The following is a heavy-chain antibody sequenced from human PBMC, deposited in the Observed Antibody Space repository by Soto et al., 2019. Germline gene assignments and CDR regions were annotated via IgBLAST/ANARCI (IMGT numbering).Heavy chain of an antibody. Sequence: GGSLRLSCAASGFTFSSYGMHWVRQAPGKGLEWVAVIWYDGSNKYYADSVKGRFTISRDNSKNTLYLQMNSLRAEDTAVYYCARAPDDFWSGYYEHFDYWGQGTLVTVSS. CDR2: IWYDGSNK. CDR1: GFTFSSYG. V-gene: IGHV3-33*01. CDR3: ARAPDDFWSGYYEHFDY. D-gene: IGHD3-3*01. J-gene: IGHJ4*02.